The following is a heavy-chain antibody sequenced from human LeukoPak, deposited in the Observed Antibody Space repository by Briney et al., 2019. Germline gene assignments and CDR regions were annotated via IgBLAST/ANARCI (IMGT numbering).Heavy chain of an antibody. Sequence: SETLSLTCTVSGYSISSGYYWGWIRQPPGKGLEWIGNIYPTGSTYYNPSLKSRVTISVDTSKNQFSLKLTSVTAADTAVYYCARGRHWLSSMDVWGKGTTVTVSS. J-gene: IGHJ6*03. CDR1: GYSISSGYY. V-gene: IGHV4-38-2*02. CDR2: IYPTGST. D-gene: IGHD6-19*01. CDR3: ARGRHWLSSMDV.